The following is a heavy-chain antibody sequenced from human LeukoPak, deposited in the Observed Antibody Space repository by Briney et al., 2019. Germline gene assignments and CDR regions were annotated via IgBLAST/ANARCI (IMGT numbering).Heavy chain of an antibody. CDR1: GGSISSGDYY. J-gene: IGHJ5*02. D-gene: IGHD1-26*01. CDR3: ARHEYSGSYYGLSWFDP. CDR2: IYYSGST. V-gene: IGHV4-39*01. Sequence: MASQTLSLTCTVSGGSISSGDYYWSWIRQPPGKGLEWIASIYYSGSTYYNPSLKGRVTISVDTSKNQLSLKLSSLTSADTAVYYCARHEYSGSYYGLSWFDPWGQGTLVTVSS.